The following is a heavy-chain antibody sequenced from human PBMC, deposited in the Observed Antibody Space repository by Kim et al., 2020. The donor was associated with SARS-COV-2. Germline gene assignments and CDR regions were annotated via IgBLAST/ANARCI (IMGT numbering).Heavy chain of an antibody. V-gene: IGHV3-74*01. J-gene: IGHJ4*02. CDR2: LHSDGGTT. CDR3: ASRRYTGTYYYFDY. D-gene: IGHD1-26*01. Sequence: GGSLRLSCAASGFTFSSYWMHWVRQSPGKGLVWVSRLHSDGGTTSYADSVKGRFTISSDNAKITLYLQMTSLRAEDTAVYYCASRRYTGTYYYFDYWGQGTLVTVSS. CDR1: GFTFSSYW.